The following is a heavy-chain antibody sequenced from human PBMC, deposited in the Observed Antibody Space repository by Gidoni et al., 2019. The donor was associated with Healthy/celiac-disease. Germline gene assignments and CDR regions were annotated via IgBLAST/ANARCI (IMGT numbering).Heavy chain of an antibody. CDR2: INHSGST. J-gene: IGHJ4*02. D-gene: IGHD1-26*01. V-gene: IGHV4-34*01. CDR3: ASQVGLDY. Sequence: QVQLQQWGAGLLKPSETLSLNCAVYGGSFSGYYWSWIRQPPGKGLEWIGEINHSGSTNYNPSLKSRVTISVDTSKNQFSLKLSSVTAADTAVYYCASQVGLDYWGQGTLVTVSS. CDR1: GGSFSGYY.